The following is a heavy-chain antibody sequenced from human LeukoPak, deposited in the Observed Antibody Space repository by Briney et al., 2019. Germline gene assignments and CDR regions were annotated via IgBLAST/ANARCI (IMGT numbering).Heavy chain of an antibody. Sequence: PSETLSLTCAAYGGSFSGYYWSWIRQPPGKGLEWIGEINHSGSTNYNPSLKSRVTISVDTSKNQFSLKLSSVTAADTAVYYCARGHTSIAARGRFDYWGQGTLVTVSS. CDR2: INHSGST. CDR1: GGSFSGYY. D-gene: IGHD6-6*01. J-gene: IGHJ4*02. V-gene: IGHV4-34*01. CDR3: ARGHTSIAARGRFDY.